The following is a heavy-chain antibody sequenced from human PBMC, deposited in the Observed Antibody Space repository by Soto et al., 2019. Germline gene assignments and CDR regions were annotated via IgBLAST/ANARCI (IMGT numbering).Heavy chain of an antibody. D-gene: IGHD2-15*01. CDR3: VRDEVYCGGGRCFGVPMDV. J-gene: IGHJ6*03. Sequence: EVQLVESGGGVVQPGGSLRLSCAASGFAVSSKYMSWVRQPPGREPEWVALCNNVGSIYYSESVKGRFTISRDSSKNTLDLQLNSLRAEYTAVYYCVRDEVYCGGGRCFGVPMDVWGKGTTVTVSS. CDR2: CNNVGSI. CDR1: GFAVSSKY. V-gene: IGHV3-66*01.